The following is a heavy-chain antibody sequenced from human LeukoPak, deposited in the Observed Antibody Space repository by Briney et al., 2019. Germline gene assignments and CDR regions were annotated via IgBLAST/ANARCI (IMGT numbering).Heavy chain of an antibody. CDR3: ARDRLGDEVDCSGGTCHNNTFDY. J-gene: IGHJ4*02. D-gene: IGHD2-15*01. Sequence: ASVKVSCKASGYTFTNYGISWVRQAPGQGLEWMGRIIPILGIPNYAQKFQGRVTITADKSTSTAYMELRSLRSKDTAVYYCARDRLGDEVDCSGGTCHNNTFDYWGQGTLVTVSS. V-gene: IGHV1-69*04. CDR2: IIPILGIP. CDR1: GYTFTNYG.